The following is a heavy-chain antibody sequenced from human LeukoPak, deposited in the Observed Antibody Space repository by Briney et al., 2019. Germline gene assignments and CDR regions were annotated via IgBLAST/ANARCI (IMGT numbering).Heavy chain of an antibody. D-gene: IGHD5-24*01. Sequence: GGSLRLSCAASGFTFTRHWMHWVRQAPGKGLEWVSRIKTDGTNTIYADFVEGRFTISRDNARNTLYLQMSSLRAGDTAVYYCGGSADGYIDYWGQGTLVTVSS. CDR2: IKTDGTNT. V-gene: IGHV3-74*01. CDR1: GFTFTRHW. J-gene: IGHJ4*02. CDR3: GGSADGYIDY.